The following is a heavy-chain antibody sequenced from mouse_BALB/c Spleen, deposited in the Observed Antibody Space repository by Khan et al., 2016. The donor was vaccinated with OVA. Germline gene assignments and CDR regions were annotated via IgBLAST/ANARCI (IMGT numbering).Heavy chain of an antibody. CDR3: AKSNSYWYFDV. Sequence: QFQLVQSGPELKKPGETVKISCKASGYTFTNYGMNWVKQAPGKGLKWMGWINTYTGEPTYADDFKGRSAFSLETSASTAYLQIKNLKNEDTATCFCAKSNSYWYFDVWGAGTTVTVSS. CDR2: INTYTGEP. J-gene: IGHJ1*01. D-gene: IGHD4-1*02. CDR1: GYTFTNYG. V-gene: IGHV9-3-1*01.